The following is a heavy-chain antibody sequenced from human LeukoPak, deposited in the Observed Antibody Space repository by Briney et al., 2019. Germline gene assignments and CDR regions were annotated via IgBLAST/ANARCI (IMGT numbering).Heavy chain of an antibody. V-gene: IGHV3-7*01. CDR2: IKQDGSEK. CDR1: GFTFSAYW. CDR3: ARGGFGYVYFDY. Sequence: PGGSLRLSCVASGFTFSAYWMSWVRQAPGKGLEGVAHIKQDGSEKYSVDSVKGRFTISRDNAKNSLYLQMNSLRAEDTAVYYCARGGFGYVYFDYWGQGTLVTVSS. J-gene: IGHJ4*02. D-gene: IGHD3-16*01.